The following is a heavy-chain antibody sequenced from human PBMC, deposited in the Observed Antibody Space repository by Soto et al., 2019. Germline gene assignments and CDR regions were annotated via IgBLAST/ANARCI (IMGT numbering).Heavy chain of an antibody. CDR3: ARAPYYYDSSGYYYVGGFDY. V-gene: IGHV1-18*04. Sequence: GASVKVSCKASGYTFTSYGISWVRQAPGQGLEWMGWISAYNGNTNYAQKLQGRVTMTTDTSTSTAYMELRSLRSDDTAVYYCARAPYYYDSSGYYYVGGFDYWGQGTLVTVSS. D-gene: IGHD3-22*01. CDR1: GYTFTSYG. J-gene: IGHJ4*02. CDR2: ISAYNGNT.